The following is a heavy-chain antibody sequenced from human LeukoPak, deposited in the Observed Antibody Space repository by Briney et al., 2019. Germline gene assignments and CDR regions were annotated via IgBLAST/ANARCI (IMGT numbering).Heavy chain of an antibody. V-gene: IGHV1-18*01. Sequence: ASVKVSCKASGYTFTTYGISWVRQAPGQGLEWMGWISAYNGNTNYAQKFQGRVTMTTDTSTSTAYMELRSLRSDDTAVYYCARGGYCSSTSCYTTRRNWFDPWGQGTLVTVSS. D-gene: IGHD2-2*02. J-gene: IGHJ5*02. CDR2: ISAYNGNT. CDR1: GYTFTTYG. CDR3: ARGGYCSSTSCYTTRRNWFDP.